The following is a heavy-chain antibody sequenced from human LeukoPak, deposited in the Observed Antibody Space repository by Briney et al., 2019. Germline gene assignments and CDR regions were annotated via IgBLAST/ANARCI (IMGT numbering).Heavy chain of an antibody. Sequence: GGSLRLSCAASGFTFSTYAMIWVRRAPGKGLEWVSAISPIGSRTYYADSVKGRFTISRDNSKNTLYLQMNSLRAGDTAIYYCAKASTVLNSIDSLGQGTLVTVSS. CDR1: GFTFSTYA. D-gene: IGHD1-1*01. CDR2: ISPIGSRT. J-gene: IGHJ4*02. CDR3: AKASTVLNSIDS. V-gene: IGHV3-23*01.